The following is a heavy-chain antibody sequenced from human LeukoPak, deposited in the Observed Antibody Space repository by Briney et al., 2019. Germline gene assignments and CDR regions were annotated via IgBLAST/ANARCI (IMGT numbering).Heavy chain of an antibody. CDR1: SGSISSSTW. Sequence: SETLSLTCAVSSGSISSSTWWSWVRQPPGKGLEWIGEINHSGSTHYTPSLKSRVTISVDTSDNKSSLKMISVTAADAAVYYCALGYNDIWELWGRGTLVTVSS. V-gene: IGHV4-4*02. D-gene: IGHD5-24*01. J-gene: IGHJ4*02. CDR2: INHSGST. CDR3: ALGYNDIWEL.